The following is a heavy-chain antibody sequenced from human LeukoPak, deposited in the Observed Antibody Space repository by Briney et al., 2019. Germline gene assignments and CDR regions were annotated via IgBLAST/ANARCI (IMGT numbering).Heavy chain of an antibody. D-gene: IGHD3-16*01. Sequence: GSLRLSCAASGFTFSSFAMSWVRQAPGKGLEWVSYIRGGGAGALYADSVKGRFTISRDNSKSTMYLQMNSLRVEDTAVYYCAKCAESYGNDAFDMWGPGTMVTVSS. CDR2: IRGGGAGA. J-gene: IGHJ3*02. CDR1: GFTFSSFA. CDR3: AKCAESYGNDAFDM. V-gene: IGHV3-23*01.